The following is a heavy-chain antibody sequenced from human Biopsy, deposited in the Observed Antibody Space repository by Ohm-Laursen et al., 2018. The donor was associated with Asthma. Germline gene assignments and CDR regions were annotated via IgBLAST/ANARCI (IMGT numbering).Heavy chain of an antibody. CDR3: ARGSKIGRPRLVFNWVRTDYYYSLDV. Sequence: ASVKVSCKASGYSFTDYHLHWVRQAPGQGLEWMGRITPDSGGTTYEQKFQGRVTMTRDRSISTAYMELNRLRSGDTAVYYCARGSKIGRPRLVFNWVRTDYYYSLDVWGQGTTVTVSS. V-gene: IGHV1-2*06. CDR2: ITPDSGGT. D-gene: IGHD7-27*01. J-gene: IGHJ6*02. CDR1: GYSFTDYH.